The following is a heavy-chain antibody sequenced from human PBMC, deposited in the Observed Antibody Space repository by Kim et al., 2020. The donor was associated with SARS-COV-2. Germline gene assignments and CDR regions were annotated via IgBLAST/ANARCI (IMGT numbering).Heavy chain of an antibody. V-gene: IGHV3-15*01. D-gene: IGHD6-19*01. CDR3: TTGRDGWNYYYYGMDV. Sequence: PVKGRFTISRDDSKNTLYLQMNSLKTEDTAVYYCTTGRDGWNYYYYGMDVWGQGTTVTVSS. J-gene: IGHJ6*02.